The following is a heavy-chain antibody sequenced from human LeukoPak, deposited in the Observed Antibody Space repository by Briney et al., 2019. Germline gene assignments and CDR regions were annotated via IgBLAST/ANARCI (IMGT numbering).Heavy chain of an antibody. J-gene: IGHJ6*02. CDR2: IKSKTDGGTT. CDR3: TTVGYDSSGYYYYYYYGMDV. V-gene: IGHV3-15*01. D-gene: IGHD3-22*01. CDR1: GFTFNNAW. Sequence: PGGSLRLSCAASGFTFNNAWMSWVRQAPGKGLEWVGHIKSKTDGGTTDYAAPVKGRFTISRDDSKNTLYLQMNSLKTEDTAVYYCTTVGYDSSGYYYYYYYGMDVWGQGTTVTVSS.